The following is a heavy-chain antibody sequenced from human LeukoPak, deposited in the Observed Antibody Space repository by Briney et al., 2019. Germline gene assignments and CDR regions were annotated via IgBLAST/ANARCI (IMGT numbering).Heavy chain of an antibody. V-gene: IGHV3-30-3*01. CDR1: GFTFSSYA. J-gene: IGHJ4*02. CDR3: ARDPYYYGGY. Sequence: GGSLRLSCAASGFTFSSYAMHWVRQAPGKGLEWVAVISYDGSNKYYADSVKGRFTISRDNSKNTLYLQMNSLRAEDTAVYYCARDPYYYGGYWGQGTLVTVSS. D-gene: IGHD2-21*01. CDR2: ISYDGSNK.